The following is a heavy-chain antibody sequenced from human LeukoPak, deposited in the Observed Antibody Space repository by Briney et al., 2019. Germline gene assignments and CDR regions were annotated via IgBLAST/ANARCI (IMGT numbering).Heavy chain of an antibody. Sequence: ASVKVSCKASGGTFSSYAISWVRQAPGQGLEWMGRIIPILGIANYAQKFQGRVTITADKSTSTAYMELSSLRSEDTAVYYCARGGPDYDFWSGYYFDYWGQGTLVTVSS. D-gene: IGHD3-3*01. CDR2: IIPILGIA. J-gene: IGHJ4*02. CDR3: ARGGPDYDFWSGYYFDY. CDR1: GGTFSSYA. V-gene: IGHV1-69*04.